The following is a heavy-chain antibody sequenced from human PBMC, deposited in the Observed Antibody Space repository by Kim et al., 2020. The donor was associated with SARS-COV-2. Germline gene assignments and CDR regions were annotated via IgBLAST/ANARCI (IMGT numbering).Heavy chain of an antibody. CDR2: IYYSGST. CDR3: ARHVDSTSSKAFDI. J-gene: IGHJ3*02. V-gene: IGHV4-39*01. CDR1: GGSISSSSYY. D-gene: IGHD6-13*01. Sequence: SETLSLTCTVSGGSISSSSYYWGWIRQPPWKGLEWIGSIYYSGSTYYNPSLKSRVTISVDTSKNQFSLKLSSVTAADTAVYYCARHVDSTSSKAFDIWGQGTMVTVSS.